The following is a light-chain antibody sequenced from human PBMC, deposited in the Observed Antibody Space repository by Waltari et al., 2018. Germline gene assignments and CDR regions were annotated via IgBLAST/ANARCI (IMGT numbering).Light chain of an antibody. CDR1: SSNIGSNT. J-gene: IGLJ3*02. CDR3: ATWDASLNGRV. Sequence: QSVLTQPPSASGTPGQRVTISCSGSSSNIGSNTVNWYQYLPGTAPKLLIDENSWLPSGVPARFSGSRSGTSASLAISGLQSDDEADYYWATWDASLNGRVFGGGTKLTVL. CDR2: ENS. V-gene: IGLV1-44*01.